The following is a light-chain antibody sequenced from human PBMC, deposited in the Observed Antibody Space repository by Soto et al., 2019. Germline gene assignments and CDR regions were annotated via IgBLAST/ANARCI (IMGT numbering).Light chain of an antibody. J-gene: IGKJ4*01. Sequence: IQLTQSPSSLPASVGDRVTITCRASQGIGSDLAWYQQKPGKAPKLLIYAAVTVRDGVPLRFSGSGSGTDFTLNIGGLQPEDFATYYCHQLNTYPLTFGGGTKVEI. CDR2: AAV. CDR1: QGIGSD. CDR3: HQLNTYPLT. V-gene: IGKV1-9*01.